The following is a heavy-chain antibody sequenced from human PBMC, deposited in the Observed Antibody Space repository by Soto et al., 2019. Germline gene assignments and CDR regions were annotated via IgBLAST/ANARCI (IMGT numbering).Heavy chain of an antibody. CDR3: ARARYSSSWYYYYGMDV. CDR1: GYTFIGYY. J-gene: IGHJ6*02. CDR2: INPNSGGT. Sequence: ASVKVSCKASGYTFIGYYMHWVRQAPGQGLEWMGWINPNSGGTNYTQKFQGWVTMTRDTSISTAYMELSRLRFDDTAVYYCARARYSSSWYYYYGMDVWGQGTTVTVSS. D-gene: IGHD6-13*01. V-gene: IGHV1-2*04.